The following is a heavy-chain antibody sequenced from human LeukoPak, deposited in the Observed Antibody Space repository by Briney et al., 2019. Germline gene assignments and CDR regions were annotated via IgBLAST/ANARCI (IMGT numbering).Heavy chain of an antibody. Sequence: GGSLRLSCAASGFTFSSYAMNWVRQAPGKGLEWVAVIWYDGSSKYYTDSVKGRFTISRDNSKDTLYLQMNSLRADDTGIYYCARSGGRGWYPADYWGQGTLVTVSS. V-gene: IGHV3-33*08. CDR3: ARSGGRGWYPADY. CDR2: IWYDGSSK. J-gene: IGHJ4*02. CDR1: GFTFSSYA. D-gene: IGHD6-19*01.